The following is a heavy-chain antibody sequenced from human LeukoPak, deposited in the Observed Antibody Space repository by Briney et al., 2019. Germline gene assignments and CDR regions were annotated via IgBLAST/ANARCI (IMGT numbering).Heavy chain of an antibody. V-gene: IGHV3-7*01. CDR2: IKQDGSEK. Sequence: GGSLRLSCAASGFTFSNYWMSWVRQAPGKGLEWVANIKQDGSEKCYVDSVKGRFTISRDNAKNSLYLQMNSLRAEDTAVYYCARDRWELLSNSYHYCGLDVWGQGTTVTVSS. D-gene: IGHD2-15*01. J-gene: IGHJ6*02. CDR1: GFTFSNYW. CDR3: ARDRWELLSNSYHYCGLDV.